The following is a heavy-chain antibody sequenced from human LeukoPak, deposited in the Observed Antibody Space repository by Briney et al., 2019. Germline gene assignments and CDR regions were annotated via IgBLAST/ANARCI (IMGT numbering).Heavy chain of an antibody. CDR2: INHSGST. CDR1: GGSFSGYY. J-gene: IGHJ4*02. V-gene: IGHV4-34*01. Sequence: SETLSLTCAVYGGSFSGYYWSWIRQPPGKGLEWIGEINHSGSTNYNPSLKSRVTISVDTSKNQFSLKLSSVTAADTAVYYCARGSVPRGFDYWGQGTLVIVSS. CDR3: ARGSVPRGFDY. D-gene: IGHD1-26*01.